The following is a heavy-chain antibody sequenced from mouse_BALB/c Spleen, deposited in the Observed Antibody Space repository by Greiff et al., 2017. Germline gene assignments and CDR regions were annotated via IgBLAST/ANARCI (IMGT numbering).Heavy chain of an antibody. D-gene: IGHD1-1*01. CDR2: ISTYYGDA. J-gene: IGHJ2*01. CDR1: GYTFTDYA. CDR3: ARTGGSSLFDY. Sequence: VKLVESGAELVRPGVSVKISCKGSGYTFTDYAMHWVKQSHAKSLEWIGVISTYYGDASYNQKFKGKATMTVDKSSSTAYMELARLTSEDSAIYYCARTGGSSLFDYWGQGTTLTVSS. V-gene: IGHV1S137*01.